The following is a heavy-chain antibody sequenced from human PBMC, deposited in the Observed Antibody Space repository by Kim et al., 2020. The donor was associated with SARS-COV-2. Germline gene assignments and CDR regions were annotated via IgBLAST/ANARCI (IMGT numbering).Heavy chain of an antibody. CDR3: AKDLKMGYGSGWYYYYYGMDG. CDR2: ISYDGSNK. J-gene: IGHJ6*02. V-gene: IGHV3-30*18. D-gene: IGHD6-19*01. Sequence: GGSLRLSCAASGITFSSYGMHWVRQAPGKGLEWVAVISYDGSNKNYADSVKGRFTISRDNSKNTLYLQMNSLRDEDTAVYYCAKDLKMGYGSGWYYYYYGMDGWGQGTTVTVSS. CDR1: GITFSSYG.